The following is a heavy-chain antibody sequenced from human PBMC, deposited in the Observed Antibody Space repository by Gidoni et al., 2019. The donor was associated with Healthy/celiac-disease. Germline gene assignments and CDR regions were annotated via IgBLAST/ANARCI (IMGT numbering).Heavy chain of an antibody. CDR2: ISGSGVRT. J-gene: IGHJ4*02. CDR1: RFHFSSYA. V-gene: IGHV3-23*02. D-gene: IGHD6-25*01. Sequence: EVQLLESGGGLVQPGGSLRLSCAASRFHFSSYAMSWVRQAPGKGLEWVSAISGSGVRTYYEDSLKGRFTISRDNYKNTLYLQMNSRRAEDTAVYYCAKERRGFCDYWGQGTLVTVSS. CDR3: AKERRGFCDY.